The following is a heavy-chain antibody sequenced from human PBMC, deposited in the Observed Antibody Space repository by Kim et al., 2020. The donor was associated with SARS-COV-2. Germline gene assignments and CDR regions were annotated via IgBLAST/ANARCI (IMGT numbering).Heavy chain of an antibody. V-gene: IGHV3-23*01. Sequence: GGSLRLSCTVSGFIFSTYSMTWVRQAPGKGLEWVSVIGADGSVAHYADSVRGRFTISRDNSKNTVYLQMNSLRAEDTALFYCAKHVQFGVESFDDWGQGILVTVSS. CDR3: AKHVQFGVESFDD. D-gene: IGHD3-3*01. CDR2: IGADGSVA. J-gene: IGHJ4*02. CDR1: GFIFSTYS.